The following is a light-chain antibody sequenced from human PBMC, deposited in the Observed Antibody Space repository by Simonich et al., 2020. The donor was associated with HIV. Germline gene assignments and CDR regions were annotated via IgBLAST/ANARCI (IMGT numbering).Light chain of an antibody. CDR2: DVS. CDR1: QSVSSH. V-gene: IGKV3-11*01. J-gene: IGKJ1*01. CDR3: QQMKT. Sequence: EIVLTQSPATLSLSPGEKATLPCRASQSVSSHLAWYQQKPGQAPRLLIHDVSNRATGIPARFSCRGSGTDFTLTISSLESEDFAVYYCQQMKTFGQGTKVEIK.